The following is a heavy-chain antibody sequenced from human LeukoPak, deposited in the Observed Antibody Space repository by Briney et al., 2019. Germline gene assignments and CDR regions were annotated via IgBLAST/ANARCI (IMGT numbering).Heavy chain of an antibody. D-gene: IGHD3-22*01. V-gene: IGHV4-59*01. Sequence: PSETLSLTCTVSGGSISSYYWSWIRQPPGKGLEWIGYIYYSGSTNYNPSLKSRVTISVDTSKNQFSLKLSSVTAADTAVYYCVGKYYYDSSGHPGEFDYWGQGTLVTVSS. J-gene: IGHJ4*02. CDR2: IYYSGST. CDR1: GGSISSYY. CDR3: VGKYYYDSSGHPGEFDY.